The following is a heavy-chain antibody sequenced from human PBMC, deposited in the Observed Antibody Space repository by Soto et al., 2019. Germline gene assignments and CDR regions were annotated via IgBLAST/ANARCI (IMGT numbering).Heavy chain of an antibody. V-gene: IGHV1-2*04. J-gene: IGHJ6*02. D-gene: IGHD6-6*01. CDR2: INPNSGGT. CDR3: AREGAALFTETNYGMDV. Sequence: ASVKVSCKASGYTFTGYYMHWVRQAPGQGLEWMGWINPNSGGTNYAQKFQGWVTMTRDTSVSTAYMELSRLRSDDTAVYYCAREGAALFTETNYGMDVWGQETTVTVSS. CDR1: GYTFTGYY.